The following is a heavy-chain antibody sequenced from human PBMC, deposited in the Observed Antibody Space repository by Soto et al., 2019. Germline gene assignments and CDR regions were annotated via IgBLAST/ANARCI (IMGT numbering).Heavy chain of an antibody. J-gene: IGHJ6*02. CDR1: GYTFTNYD. CDR2: MNPDSENT. Sequence: QVHLVQSGAEVKQPGASVRVSCKASGYTFTNYDITWVRQATGQGLEWMGWMNPDSENTDSPQKFQGRGTMTVNTSLTPANVELASRRSGDTAVYYCYRAQFEYGSCCGLDVWGQGTMVTVSS. D-gene: IGHD6-6*01. V-gene: IGHV1-8*01. CDR3: YRAQFEYGSCCGLDV.